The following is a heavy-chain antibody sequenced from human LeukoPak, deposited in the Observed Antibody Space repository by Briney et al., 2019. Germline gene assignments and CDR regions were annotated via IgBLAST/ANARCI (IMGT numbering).Heavy chain of an antibody. J-gene: IGHJ3*02. Sequence: GASVNVSRTASGYSFTSNVISWVRQAPGQGHERMGGISAYNGNTNYAKKLQGRVTMTPYTSTSTAYMEMRSLRSDGTAVYYCARFGLGKHIEVAGIPFDIWGQGTMVTVSS. CDR2: ISAYNGNT. D-gene: IGHD6-19*01. CDR3: ARFGLGKHIEVAGIPFDI. CDR1: GYSFTSNV. V-gene: IGHV1-18*01.